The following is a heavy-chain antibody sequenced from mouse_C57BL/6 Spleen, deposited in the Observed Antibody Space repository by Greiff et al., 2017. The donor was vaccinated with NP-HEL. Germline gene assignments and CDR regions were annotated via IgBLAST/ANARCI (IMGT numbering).Heavy chain of an antibody. J-gene: IGHJ2*01. D-gene: IGHD2-5*01. CDR3: ARRGDSNYGYFDY. V-gene: IGHV1-26*01. CDR1: GYTFTDYY. CDR2: INPNNGGT. Sequence: VQLQQSGPELVKPGASVKISCKASGYTFTDYYMNWVKQSHGKSLEWIGDINPNNGGTSYNQKFKGKATLTVDKSSSTAYMELRSLTSEDSAVYYCARRGDSNYGYFDYWGQGTTLTVSS.